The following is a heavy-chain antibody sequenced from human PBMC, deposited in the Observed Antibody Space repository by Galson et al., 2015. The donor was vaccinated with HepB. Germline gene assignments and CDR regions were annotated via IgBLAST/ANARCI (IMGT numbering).Heavy chain of an antibody. CDR1: GGTFSSYA. CDR3: ARDSRRTAMAIDY. V-gene: IGHV1-69*13. D-gene: IGHD5-18*01. Sequence: SVKVSCKASGGTFSSYAISWVRQAPGQGLEWMGGIIPIFGTANYAQKFQGRVTITADESTSTAYMELSSLRSEDTAVYYCARDSRRTAMAIDYWGQGTLVTVSS. J-gene: IGHJ4*02. CDR2: IIPIFGTA.